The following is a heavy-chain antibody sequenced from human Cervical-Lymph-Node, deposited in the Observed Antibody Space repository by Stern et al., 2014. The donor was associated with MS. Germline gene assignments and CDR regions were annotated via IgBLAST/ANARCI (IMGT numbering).Heavy chain of an antibody. D-gene: IGHD4-23*01. CDR1: GLTFSSYS. Sequence: EVQMVQSGGGLVKPGGSLRLSCAASGLTFSSYSMNWVRQAPGKGLEGVASISSGGSYIYYGDSLKGRFTISRDNAKNSLYLQMNSLRAEDTAVYYCARGRGGNYRYYFDYWGQGTLVTVSS. J-gene: IGHJ4*02. CDR2: ISSGGSYI. V-gene: IGHV3-21*01. CDR3: ARGRGGNYRYYFDY.